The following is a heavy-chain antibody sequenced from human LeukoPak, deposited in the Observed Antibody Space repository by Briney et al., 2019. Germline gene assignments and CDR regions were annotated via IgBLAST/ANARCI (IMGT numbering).Heavy chain of an antibody. D-gene: IGHD2-15*01. J-gene: IGHJ6*03. CDR1: RYTFTGYH. CDR3: ARDGHCSGGSCYHYYYYYMDV. CDR2: INPNSGGT. Sequence: ASVKVSCKASRYTFTGYHMHWVRQAPGQGLEWMGWINPNSGGTNYAQKFQGRVTMTRDTSISTAYMELSRLRSDDTAVYYCARDGHCSGGSCYHYYYYYMDVWGKGTTVTVSS. V-gene: IGHV1-2*02.